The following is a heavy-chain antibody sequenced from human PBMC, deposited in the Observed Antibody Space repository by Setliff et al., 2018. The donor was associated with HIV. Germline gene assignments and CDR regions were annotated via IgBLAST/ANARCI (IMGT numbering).Heavy chain of an antibody. D-gene: IGHD1-1*01. V-gene: IGHV3-30*03. CDR1: GFTFRDFA. Sequence: HPGGSLRLSCVASGFTFRDFAMYWVRQAPGKGLEWLSAISYDGSRIHYADSVKGRFTISRDDSKNTVFLQLDTLRREDTAVYYCASARIPTGGTSTSLDFWGQGALVTVSS. CDR3: ASARIPTGGTSTSLDF. J-gene: IGHJ4*02. CDR2: ISYDGSRI.